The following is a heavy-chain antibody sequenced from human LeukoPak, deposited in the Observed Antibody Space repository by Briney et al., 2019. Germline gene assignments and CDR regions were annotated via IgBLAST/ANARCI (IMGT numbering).Heavy chain of an antibody. Sequence: GGSLRLSCAASGFTFSTSAMSWVRQAPGKGLEWVSGTLGSGGSTYYADSVKGRFTISRDNSKNTLYLQMNSLRAEDTAVYYGASTFYGDSPPYWGQGTLVTVSS. CDR1: GFTFSTSA. CDR2: TLGSGGST. J-gene: IGHJ4*02. CDR3: ASTFYGDSPPY. V-gene: IGHV3-23*01. D-gene: IGHD4-17*01.